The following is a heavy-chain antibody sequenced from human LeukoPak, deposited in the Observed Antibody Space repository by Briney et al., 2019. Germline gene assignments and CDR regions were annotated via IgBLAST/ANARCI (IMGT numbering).Heavy chain of an antibody. J-gene: IGHJ4*02. D-gene: IGHD6-13*01. CDR3: ARDRRQYSSSWYAFDY. V-gene: IGHV1-69*13. Sequence: SVKVSCKASGGTFSSYAISWVRQAPGQGLEWMGGIMPIFGTANYAQKFQGGGTITADESTSTAYMEVRSLRSEDTAVYYCARDRRQYSSSWYAFDYWGQGTLVTVSS. CDR1: GGTFSSYA. CDR2: IMPIFGTA.